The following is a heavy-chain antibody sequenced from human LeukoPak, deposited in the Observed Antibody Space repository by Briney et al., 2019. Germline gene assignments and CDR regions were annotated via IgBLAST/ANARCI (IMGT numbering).Heavy chain of an antibody. Sequence: TPSETLSLTCTVSGGSISSGDYYWSWIRQPPGKGLEWIGYIYYSGSTYYNPSLKSRVTISVDTSKNQFSLKLTSVTAADTAVYYCARHFSSTYYGYYFDYWGQGTLLTVSS. J-gene: IGHJ4*02. CDR1: GGSISSGDYY. V-gene: IGHV4-30-4*01. CDR3: ARHFSSTYYGYYFDY. D-gene: IGHD6-13*01. CDR2: IYYSGST.